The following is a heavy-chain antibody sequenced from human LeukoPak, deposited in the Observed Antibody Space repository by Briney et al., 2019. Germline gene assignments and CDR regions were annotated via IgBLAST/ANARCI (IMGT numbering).Heavy chain of an antibody. J-gene: IGHJ4*02. CDR1: GYSFTSYT. CDR3: ARDLGNSGYARYYVDY. CDR2: INAGNGNA. Sequence: ASVKVSCKASGYSFTSYTMHWVRQAPGQRLEWMGWINAGNGNAKYSQKFQGRVTITRDTSASTAYMELSSLRSEDTAVDYCARDLGNSGYARYYVDYWGQGTLVTVSS. D-gene: IGHD5-12*01. V-gene: IGHV1-3*01.